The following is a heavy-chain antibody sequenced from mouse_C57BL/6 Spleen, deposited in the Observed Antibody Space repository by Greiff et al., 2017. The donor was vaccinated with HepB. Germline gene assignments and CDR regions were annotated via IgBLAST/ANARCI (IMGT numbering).Heavy chain of an antibody. J-gene: IGHJ2*01. V-gene: IGHV5-4*01. CDR3: AREGELGLY. CDR2: ISDGGSYT. CDR1: GFTFSSYA. D-gene: IGHD4-1*01. Sequence: EVKLVESGGGLVKPGGSLKLSCAASGFTFSSYAMSWVRQTPEKRLEWVATISDGGSYTYYPDNVKGRFTISRDNAKNNLYLQMSHLKSEDTAMYYYAREGELGLYWGQGTTLTVSS.